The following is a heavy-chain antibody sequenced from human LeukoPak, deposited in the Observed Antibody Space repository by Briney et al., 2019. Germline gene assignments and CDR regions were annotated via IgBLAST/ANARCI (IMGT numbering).Heavy chain of an antibody. CDR1: GFTFSSYN. J-gene: IGHJ4*02. Sequence: GGSLRLSCAASGFTFSSYNMKWVRQAPGKGLEWVSSISSRSSYIFYADSVKGRFTISRDNAKKSLYLQMNSLRAEDTAVYYCASGVNYFDYWGQGTLVTISS. CDR3: ASGVNYFDY. CDR2: ISSRSSYI. V-gene: IGHV3-21*01. D-gene: IGHD3-3*01.